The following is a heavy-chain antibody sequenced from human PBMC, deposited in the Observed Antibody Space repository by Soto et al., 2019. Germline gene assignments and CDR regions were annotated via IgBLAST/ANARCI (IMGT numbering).Heavy chain of an antibody. V-gene: IGHV4-39*01. CDR2: IYYSGST. CDR1: GGSISSSSYY. J-gene: IGHJ4*02. CDR3: ARVGATKDY. D-gene: IGHD1-26*01. Sequence: SETPSLTCTVSGGSISSSSYYWGWIRQPPGKGLEWIGSIYYSGSTYYNPSLKSRVTISVDTSKNQFSLKLSSVTAADTAVYYCARVGATKDYWGPGTMVTVSS.